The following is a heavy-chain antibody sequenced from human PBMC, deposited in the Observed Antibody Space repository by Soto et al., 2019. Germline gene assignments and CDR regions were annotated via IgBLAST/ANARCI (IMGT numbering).Heavy chain of an antibody. J-gene: IGHJ5*02. CDR1: GGSVSSGDYY. D-gene: IGHD5-18*01. CDR3: ARTQVDTSMIYWLDP. CDR2: IYYSGNT. Sequence: KTSETLSLTCTVSGGSVSSGDYYWSWIRQPPGKGLEWIGYIYYSGNTNYNPSLKSRVIISVDTSKNLFSLKLTSVTAADTAVYYSARTQVDTSMIYWLDPWGQGTLVTVSS. V-gene: IGHV4-61*08.